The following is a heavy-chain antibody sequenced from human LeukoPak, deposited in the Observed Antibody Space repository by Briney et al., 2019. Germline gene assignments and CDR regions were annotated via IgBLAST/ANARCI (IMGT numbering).Heavy chain of an antibody. V-gene: IGHV3-33*08. CDR1: GFTFSSYS. Sequence: SGGSLRLSCAASGFTFSSYSMNWVRQAPGKGLEWVAVIWYDGSNKYYADSVKGRFTISRDNSKNTLYLQMNSLRAEDTAVYYCARDVAAADNLLDYWGQGTLVTVSS. J-gene: IGHJ4*02. D-gene: IGHD6-13*01. CDR3: ARDVAAADNLLDY. CDR2: IWYDGSNK.